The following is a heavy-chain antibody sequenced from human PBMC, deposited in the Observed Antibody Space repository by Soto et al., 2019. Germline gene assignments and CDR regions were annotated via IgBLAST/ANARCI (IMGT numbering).Heavy chain of an antibody. CDR1: GFTFSSYA. CDR3: AKASWVDYGSGYSFDY. CDR2: ISGSGGST. D-gene: IGHD3-10*01. Sequence: GGSLRLSCAASGFTFSSYAMSWVRQAPGKGLEWVSAISGSGGSTYYADSVKGRFTISRDNSKNTLYLQMNSLRAEDTAVYYCAKASWVDYGSGYSFDYWGQGTLVTVSS. J-gene: IGHJ4*02. V-gene: IGHV3-23*01.